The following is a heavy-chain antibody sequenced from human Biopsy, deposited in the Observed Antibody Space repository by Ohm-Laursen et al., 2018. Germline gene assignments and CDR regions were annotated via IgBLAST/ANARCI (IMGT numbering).Heavy chain of an antibody. CDR2: IYYTGHT. CDR1: GGSIKSYY. Sequence: TLSLTCTVSGGSIKSYYWNWIRQSPGKGLAWIGFIYYTGHTNYNPSLKSRATISVDTSKNQFSLKVISVTAADTAVYYCARLTGDPSYWGQGSLVTVSS. V-gene: IGHV4-59*01. D-gene: IGHD7-27*01. J-gene: IGHJ4*02. CDR3: ARLTGDPSY.